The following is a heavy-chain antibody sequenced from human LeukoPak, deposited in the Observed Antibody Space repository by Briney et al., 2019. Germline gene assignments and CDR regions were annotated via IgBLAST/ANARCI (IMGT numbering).Heavy chain of an antibody. D-gene: IGHD2-2*02. CDR3: AADYEAIGDY. V-gene: IGHV1-46*01. J-gene: IGHJ4*02. Sequence: ASVKVSCKSSGYTVTSYYMHWVRQAPGQGLEWMGIINPSGGSTSYAQKFQGRVTMTRDTSTSTVYMELSSLRSDDTAVYYCAADYEAIGDYWGQGTLVTVSS. CDR2: INPSGGST. CDR1: GYTVTSYY.